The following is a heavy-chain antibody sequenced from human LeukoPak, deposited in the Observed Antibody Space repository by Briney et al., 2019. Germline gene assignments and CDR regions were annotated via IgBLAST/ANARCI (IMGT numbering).Heavy chain of an antibody. Sequence: PSETLSLTCTVSGGSISSGGYYWSWIRQHPGKGLEWIGYIYYSGSTYYNPSLKSRVTISVDTSKNQFSLKLSSVTAADTAVYYCAREYQLLFGWFDPWGQGTLVTVSS. D-gene: IGHD2-2*01. V-gene: IGHV4-31*03. J-gene: IGHJ5*02. CDR3: AREYQLLFGWFDP. CDR1: GGSISSGGYY. CDR2: IYYSGST.